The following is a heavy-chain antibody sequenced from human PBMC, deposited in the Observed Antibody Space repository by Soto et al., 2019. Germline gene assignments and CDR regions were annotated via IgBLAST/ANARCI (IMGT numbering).Heavy chain of an antibody. V-gene: IGHV4-4*07. CDR3: AREGDDRHFFFDS. CDR1: GRSMISYY. CDR2: IYTGGNT. Sequence: SETLSLTCNVSGRSMISYYWSWIRQPAGKGLEWIGRIYTGGNTNYNPSLKSRVTMSVDTPKSQFSLSLTSVTAADTAVYYCAREGDDRHFFFDSWGQGTLVTVSS. D-gene: IGHD3-3*02. J-gene: IGHJ4*02.